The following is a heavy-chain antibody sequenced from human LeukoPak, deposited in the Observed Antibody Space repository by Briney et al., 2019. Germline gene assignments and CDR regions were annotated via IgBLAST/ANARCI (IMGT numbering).Heavy chain of an antibody. J-gene: IGHJ5*02. CDR2: IYPADSDT. CDR3: ARQMGRWFDP. CDR1: GFSFTTYW. D-gene: IGHD2-8*01. Sequence: GESLKISCKGYGFSFTTYWIGWVRQMPGKGLEWMGIIYPADSDTRYSPSFQGQVTISADKSISTAYLQWSSLKASDTAMYYCARQMGRWFDPWGQGTLVTVSS. V-gene: IGHV5-51*01.